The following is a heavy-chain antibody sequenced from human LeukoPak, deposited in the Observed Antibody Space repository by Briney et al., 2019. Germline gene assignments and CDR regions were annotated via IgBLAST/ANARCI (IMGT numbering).Heavy chain of an antibody. CDR2: MSSGSRYI. V-gene: IGHV3-21*01. CDR1: GFTFSSYS. J-gene: IGHJ4*02. CDR3: ARDRPTGASRLFVVQ. D-gene: IGHD3-3*01. Sequence: PGGSLRLSCAASGFTFSSYSMTWVRQAPGKGPEWVSSMSSGSRYIYYADSVRGRFTISRDNAKNSLYLLMNSLRAEDTAVYYCARDRPTGASRLFVVQWGQGTLVTVSS.